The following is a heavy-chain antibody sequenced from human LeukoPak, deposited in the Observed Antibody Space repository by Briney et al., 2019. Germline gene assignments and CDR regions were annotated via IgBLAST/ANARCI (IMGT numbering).Heavy chain of an antibody. Sequence: GGSLRLSCVASGFTFSSYWMSWVRQAPGKGLEWVANIKRDGSETYYVDSVKGRFTISRDNAKNSLSLQMNSLRAEDTAVYYCAKDTSGDGTFSDYWGQGTLVTVSS. CDR3: AKDTSGDGTFSDY. V-gene: IGHV3-7*01. CDR1: GFTFSSYW. CDR2: IKRDGSET. J-gene: IGHJ4*02. D-gene: IGHD5-12*01.